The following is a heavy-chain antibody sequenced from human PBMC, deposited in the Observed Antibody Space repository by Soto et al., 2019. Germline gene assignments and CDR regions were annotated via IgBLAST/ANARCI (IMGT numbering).Heavy chain of an antibody. J-gene: IGHJ6*02. Sequence: GTLSLTCAVSGGSISSSNWWSWVRQPPGKGLEWIGEIYHSGSTNYNPSLKSRVTISVDKSKNQFSLKLSSVTAADTAVYYCAREISSRAYYYYGMDVWGQGTTVTVSS. V-gene: IGHV4-4*02. CDR2: IYHSGST. CDR1: GGSISSSNW. CDR3: AREISSRAYYYYGMDV. D-gene: IGHD3-3*02.